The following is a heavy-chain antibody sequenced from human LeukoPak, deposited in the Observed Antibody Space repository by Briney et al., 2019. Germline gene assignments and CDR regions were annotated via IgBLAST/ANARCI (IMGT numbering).Heavy chain of an antibody. V-gene: IGHV3-74*01. Sequence: GGSLRLSCAASGFTFSSYWMHWVRQAPGKGLVWVSRIYSDGSSTTYADSVKGRFTISRDNAKNTLYLQMNSLRDEDTAVYYCARDPVLVPFDIWGQGTMVTVSS. CDR1: GFTFSSYW. D-gene: IGHD3-3*01. J-gene: IGHJ3*02. CDR3: ARDPVLVPFDI. CDR2: IYSDGSST.